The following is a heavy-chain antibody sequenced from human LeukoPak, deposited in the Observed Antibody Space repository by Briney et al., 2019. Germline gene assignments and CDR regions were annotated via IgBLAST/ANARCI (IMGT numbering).Heavy chain of an antibody. CDR2: INPNSGDT. D-gene: IGHD2-8*01. V-gene: IGHV1-2*02. Sequence: ASVKVSCKASGYTFTGYYMHWVRQAPGQGLEWMGWINPNSGDTNYAQKFQGRVTMTRDTSISTAYMELSKLRSDDTAVYYCARDISGDFVLMLYASWGQGVLVTVSS. CDR1: GYTFTGYY. CDR3: ARDISGDFVLMLYAS. J-gene: IGHJ5*02.